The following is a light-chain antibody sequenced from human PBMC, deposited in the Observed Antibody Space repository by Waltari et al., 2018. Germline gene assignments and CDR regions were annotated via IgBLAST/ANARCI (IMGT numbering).Light chain of an antibody. CDR1: SSDVGDFNF. J-gene: IGLJ3*02. CDR3: CSYAGRHTNWV. V-gene: IGLV2-11*01. Sequence: QSALTQPRSVSGSPGQSVTISCTGISSDVGDFNFVSWYQHHPGKAPKLLIYDVSQRPSGVPVRLSGSKSGNTASLTISGLQAEDEADYYCCSYAGRHTNWVFVGGTKLTVL. CDR2: DVS.